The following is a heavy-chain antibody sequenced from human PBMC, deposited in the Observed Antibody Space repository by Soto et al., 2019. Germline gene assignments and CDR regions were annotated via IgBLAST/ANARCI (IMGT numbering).Heavy chain of an antibody. D-gene: IGHD6-19*01. CDR1: GFTFSSYA. Sequence: VQLLESGGGLVQPGGSLRLACEVSGFTFSSYAMSWVRQSPGEGLEWVAVISGTGVSSQYADSVKGRFTISRDNSTNTLTLQMNSLRAEDTAVYYCAKPRLVAGLIKYVDFASWGQGTLVTVSS. CDR2: ISGTGVSS. V-gene: IGHV3-23*01. CDR3: AKPRLVAGLIKYVDFAS. J-gene: IGHJ4*02.